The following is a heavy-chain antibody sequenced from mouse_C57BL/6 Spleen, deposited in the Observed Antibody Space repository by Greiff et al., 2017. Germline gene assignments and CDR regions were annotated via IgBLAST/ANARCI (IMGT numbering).Heavy chain of an antibody. J-gene: IGHJ4*01. V-gene: IGHV1-82*01. CDR3: ARSGYGSSYAMDY. D-gene: IGHD1-1*01. CDR1: GYAFSSSW. Sequence: VQLQQSGPELVKPGASVKISCKASGYAFSSSWMNWVKQRPGKGLEWIGRIYPGDGDTNYNGKFKGKATLTADKSSSTAYMQLSSLTSEDSAVYFCARSGYGSSYAMDYWGQGTSVTVSS. CDR2: IYPGDGDT.